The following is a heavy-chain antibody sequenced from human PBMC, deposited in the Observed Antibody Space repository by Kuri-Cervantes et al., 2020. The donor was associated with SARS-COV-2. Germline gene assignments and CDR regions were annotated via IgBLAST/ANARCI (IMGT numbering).Heavy chain of an antibody. CDR2: ISYDGSNK. CDR1: GFTFGSYW. Sequence: GGSLRLSCAASGFTFGSYWIHWVRQAPGKGLEWVAVISYDGSNKYFADSVKGRFTISRDNSKNTLYLQMNSLRGEDTAVYYCARDPSWPLTYYDILTGYFDYWGQGTLVTVSS. J-gene: IGHJ4*02. CDR3: ARDPSWPLTYYDILTGYFDY. V-gene: IGHV3-30-3*01. D-gene: IGHD3-9*01.